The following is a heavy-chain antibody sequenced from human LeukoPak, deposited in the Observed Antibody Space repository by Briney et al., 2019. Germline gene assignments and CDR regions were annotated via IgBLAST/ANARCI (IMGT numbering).Heavy chain of an antibody. CDR1: GGSISTSY. Sequence: PSETLSLTCSASGGSISTSYWNWIRQPAGKELEWIGHIYDSGKTNYNPSLRGRATISVDESRNLFSLKLNSVTAADTAVYYCARDYIVHTGVVAFDIWGQGTMVTVSS. V-gene: IGHV4-4*07. J-gene: IGHJ3*02. CDR3: ARDYIVHTGVVAFDI. D-gene: IGHD5-12*01. CDR2: IYDSGKT.